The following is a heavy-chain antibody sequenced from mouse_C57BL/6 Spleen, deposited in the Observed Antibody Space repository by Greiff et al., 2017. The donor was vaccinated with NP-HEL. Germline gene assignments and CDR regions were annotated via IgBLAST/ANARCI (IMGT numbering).Heavy chain of an antibody. CDR3: ARSKDGYLYFDY. Sequence: VKLQESGPELVKPGASVKISCKASGYAFSSSWMNWVKQRPGKGLEWIGRIYPGDGDTNYNGKFKGKATLTADKSSSTAYMQLSSLTSEDSAVYFCARSKDGYLYFDYWGQGTTLTVSS. CDR2: IYPGDGDT. J-gene: IGHJ2*01. D-gene: IGHD2-3*01. V-gene: IGHV1-82*01. CDR1: GYAFSSSW.